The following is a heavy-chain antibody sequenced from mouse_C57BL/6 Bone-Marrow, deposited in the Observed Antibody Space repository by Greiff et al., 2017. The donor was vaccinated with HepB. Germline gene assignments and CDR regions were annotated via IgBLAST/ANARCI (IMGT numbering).Heavy chain of an antibody. CDR3: TEGEGTTAMDY. D-gene: IGHD1-2*01. CDR2: IRLKSDNYAT. Sequence: EVKVEESGGGLVQPGGSMKLSCVASGFTFSNYWMNWVRQSPEKGLEWVAQIRLKSDNYATHYAESVKGRFTISRDDSKSSVYLQMNNLRAEDTGIYYCTEGEGTTAMDYWGQGTSVTVSS. J-gene: IGHJ4*01. V-gene: IGHV6-3*01. CDR1: GFTFSNYW.